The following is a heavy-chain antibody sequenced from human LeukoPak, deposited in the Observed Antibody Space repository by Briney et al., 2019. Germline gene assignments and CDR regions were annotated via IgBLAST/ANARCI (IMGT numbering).Heavy chain of an antibody. CDR2: VSGYNGNT. Sequence: ASVKVSCKASGYTFTSYDINWVRQAPGQRLEWMGWVSGYNGNTNYAQKFEGRVAMTTDTSSSTAYMELRSLRSDDTAIYYCARGDWFDPWGQGTLVTVSS. J-gene: IGHJ5*02. D-gene: IGHD2-21*01. V-gene: IGHV1-18*01. CDR3: ARGDWFDP. CDR1: GYTFTSYD.